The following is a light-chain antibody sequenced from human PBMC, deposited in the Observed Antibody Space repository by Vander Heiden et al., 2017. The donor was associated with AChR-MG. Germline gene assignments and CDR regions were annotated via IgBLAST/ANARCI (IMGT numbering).Light chain of an antibody. V-gene: IGKV4-1*01. CDR3: QQYYSTPLT. J-gene: IGKJ4*01. CDR1: QSVLYSSNNKNY. CDR2: WAS. Sequence: DIVMTQPPASPAGSLGERATINCKSSQSVLYSSNNKNYLAWYQQKPGQPPRLLIYWASTRESGVPDRFSGSGSGTDFTLTISSLQAEDVAVYYCQQYYSTPLTFGGGTKVEIK.